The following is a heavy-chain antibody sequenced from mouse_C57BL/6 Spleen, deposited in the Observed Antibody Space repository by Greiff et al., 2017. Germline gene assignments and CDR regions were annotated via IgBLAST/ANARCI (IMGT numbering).Heavy chain of an antibody. J-gene: IGHJ2*01. CDR3: ARRAGQGRDFDY. V-gene: IGHV1-80*01. D-gene: IGHD3-2*02. CDR2: IYPGDGDT. Sequence: VQLQQSGAELVKPGASVKISCKASGYAFSSYWMNWVKQRPGKGLEWIGQIYPGDGDTNYNGKFKGKATLTADKSSSTAYMQLSSLTSEDSAVYFCARRAGQGRDFDYWGQGTTLTVSS. CDR1: GYAFSSYW.